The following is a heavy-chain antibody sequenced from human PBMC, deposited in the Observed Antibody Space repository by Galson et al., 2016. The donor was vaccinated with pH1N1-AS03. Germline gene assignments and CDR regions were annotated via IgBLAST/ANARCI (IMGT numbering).Heavy chain of an antibody. CDR3: ARGPVSYSNYWFPPPDY. D-gene: IGHD6-13*01. Sequence: SLRLSCAVGGFTFSSYAMFWLRQAPGKGLEYVSAISGNGFSTYYANSVKDRFTISRDNSKNTLFLQMGSLRPENMAVYYCARGPVSYSNYWFPPPDYWGQGTLVTVSS. J-gene: IGHJ4*02. V-gene: IGHV3-64*01. CDR1: GFTFSSYA. CDR2: ISGNGFST.